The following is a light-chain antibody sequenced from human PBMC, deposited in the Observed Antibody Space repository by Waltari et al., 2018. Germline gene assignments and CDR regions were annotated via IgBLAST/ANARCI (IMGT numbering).Light chain of an antibody. CDR3: SSFTSSTTGI. CDR1: SSDSGGYKY. J-gene: IGLJ2*01. Sequence: SALTQPDSVSGSPGQSITISCSGFSSDSGGYKYVSWYQQHPGKAPKVIIYDVSNRPSGVSTRFSGSKSGSSASLTISGLQAEDEADYYCSSFTSSTTGIFGGGTKLTVL. V-gene: IGLV2-14*01. CDR2: DVS.